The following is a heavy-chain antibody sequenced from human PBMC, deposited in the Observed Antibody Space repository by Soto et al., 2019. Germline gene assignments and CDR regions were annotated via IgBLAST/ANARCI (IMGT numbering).Heavy chain of an antibody. CDR3: ARCFYDSSGFDS. V-gene: IGHV4-39*01. CDR2: IYYSGTT. CDR1: CGSIGSSSYY. Sequence: SGTLSLTCPAPCGSIGSSSYYWGWFRQPPGKGLEWIGNIYYSGTTYYNPSLKSRVTISVDMSKNQFSLKLSFVTAADTAMYYCARCFYDSSGFDSWGQGTLVTVS. J-gene: IGHJ4*02. D-gene: IGHD3-22*01.